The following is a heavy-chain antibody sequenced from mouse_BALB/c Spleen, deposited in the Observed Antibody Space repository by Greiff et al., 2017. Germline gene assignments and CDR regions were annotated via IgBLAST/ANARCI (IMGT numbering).Heavy chain of an antibody. CDR1: GYSITSDYA. CDR2: ISYSGST. V-gene: IGHV3-2*02. J-gene: IGHJ3*01. Sequence: VQLQQSGPGLVKPSQSLSLTCTVTGYSITSDYAWNWIRQFPGNKLEWMGYISYSGSTSYNPSLKSRISITRDTSKNQFFLQLNSVTTEDTATYYCASGSYCLFAYWGQGTLVTVSA. CDR3: ASGSYCLFAY. D-gene: IGHD6-2*01.